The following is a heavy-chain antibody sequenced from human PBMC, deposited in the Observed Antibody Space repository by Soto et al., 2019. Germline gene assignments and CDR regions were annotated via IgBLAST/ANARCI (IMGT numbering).Heavy chain of an antibody. D-gene: IGHD2-2*01. CDR3: ARVVPADHYYYYGMDV. CDR1: GGTFSSYT. J-gene: IGHJ6*02. CDR2: IIPILGIA. Sequence: QVQLVQSGAEVKKPGSSVKVSCKASGGTFSSYTISWVRQAPGQGLEWMGRIIPILGIANYAQKFQGRVTITADKSTSTAYMELSSLRSEDTAVYYCARVVPADHYYYYGMDVWGPGTTVTVSS. V-gene: IGHV1-69*02.